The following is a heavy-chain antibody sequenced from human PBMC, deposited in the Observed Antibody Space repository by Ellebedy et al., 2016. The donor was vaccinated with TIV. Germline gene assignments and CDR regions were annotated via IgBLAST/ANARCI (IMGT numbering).Heavy chain of an antibody. CDR1: GFTFSSYA. D-gene: IGHD3-22*01. V-gene: IGHV3-23*01. CDR3: AKDVVFDYYDSSPLGGNY. Sequence: GESLKISCAASGFTFSSYAMSWVRQAPGKGLEWVSAISGSGGSTYYADSVKGRFTISRDNSKNTLYLQMNSLRAEDTAVYYCAKDVVFDYYDSSPLGGNYWGQGTLVTVSS. CDR2: ISGSGGST. J-gene: IGHJ4*02.